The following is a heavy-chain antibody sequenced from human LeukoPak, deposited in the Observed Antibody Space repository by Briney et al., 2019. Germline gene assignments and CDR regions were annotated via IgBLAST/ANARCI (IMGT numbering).Heavy chain of an antibody. J-gene: IGHJ4*02. CDR3: ARSPREYYYDSSGYQMVYYFDY. V-gene: IGHV4-39*07. CDR1: GGSISSSSYY. D-gene: IGHD3-22*01. Sequence: SETLSLTCTVSGGSISSSSYYWGWIRQPPGKGLEWIGSIYYSGSTYYNPSLKSRVTISVDTSKNQFSLKLSSVTAADTAVYYCARSPREYYYDSSGYQMVYYFDYWGQGTLVTVSS. CDR2: IYYSGST.